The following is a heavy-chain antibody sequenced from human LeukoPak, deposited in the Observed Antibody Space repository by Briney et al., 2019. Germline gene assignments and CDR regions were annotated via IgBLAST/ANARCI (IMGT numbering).Heavy chain of an antibody. Sequence: PGGSLRLSCAASGFTFSSYGMHWVRQAPSKGLEWVAVISYDGSNKYYADSVKGRFTISRDNSKNTLYLQMNSLRAEDTAVYYCAKWERWFDPWGQGTLVTVSS. CDR3: AKWERWFDP. CDR1: GFTFSSYG. V-gene: IGHV3-30*18. J-gene: IGHJ5*02. D-gene: IGHD1-26*01. CDR2: ISYDGSNK.